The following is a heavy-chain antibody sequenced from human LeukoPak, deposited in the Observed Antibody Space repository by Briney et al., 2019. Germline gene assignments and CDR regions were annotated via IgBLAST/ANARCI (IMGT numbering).Heavy chain of an antibody. V-gene: IGHV3-7*01. CDR2: IKKDGSEK. J-gene: IGHJ4*02. CDR3: ARDMTMDQGSGLFDY. Sequence: GGSLRLSCAASGFTFSSYWMSWVRQAPGKGLEWVANIKKDGSEKYYVDSVKGRFTISRDNAKNSLYLQMNSLRAEDTAVYYCARDMTMDQGSGLFDYWGQGTLVTVSS. CDR1: GFTFSSYW. D-gene: IGHD4/OR15-4a*01.